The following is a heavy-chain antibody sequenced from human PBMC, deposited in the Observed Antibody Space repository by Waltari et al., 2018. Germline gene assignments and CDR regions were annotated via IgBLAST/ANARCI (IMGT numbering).Heavy chain of an antibody. D-gene: IGHD2-15*01. CDR3: AREAEDIVVVGVYYYYYMDV. Sequence: QVQLVQSGAEVKKPGASVKVSCKASGYTFTSYDINWVRQANGQGLEWMGWMNPNSGNTGYAQKFQGRVTMTRNTSISTAYMELSSLRSEDTAVYYCAREAEDIVVVGVYYYYYMDVWGKGTTVTVSS. CDR2: MNPNSGNT. CDR1: GYTFTSYD. J-gene: IGHJ6*03. V-gene: IGHV1-8*01.